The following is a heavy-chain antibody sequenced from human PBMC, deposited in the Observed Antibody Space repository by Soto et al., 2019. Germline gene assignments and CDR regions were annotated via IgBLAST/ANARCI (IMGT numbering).Heavy chain of an antibody. V-gene: IGHV4-39*01. CDR1: GGSIRSNC. CDR2: IYYSGST. J-gene: IGHJ1*01. CDR3: ARQGYGDYVVYFQH. D-gene: IGHD4-17*01. Sequence: SETLSLTCTVSGGSIRSNCGTWIRQPPGKGLEWIGSIYYSGSTYYNPSLKSRVTISVDTSKNQFSLKLSSVTAADTAVYYCARQGYGDYVVYFQHWGQGTLVTVSS.